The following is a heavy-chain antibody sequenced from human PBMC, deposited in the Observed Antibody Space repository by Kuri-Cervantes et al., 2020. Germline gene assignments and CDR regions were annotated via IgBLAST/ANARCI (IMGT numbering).Heavy chain of an antibody. CDR2: IWYDGSNK. J-gene: IGHJ5*01. Sequence: GESLKISCAASGFTFSSYGMHWVRQAPGKGLEWVAVIWYDGSNKYYADSVKGRFTISRDNSKNTLYLQMNSLRAEDTAVYYCAKARWLELPTNWFDSWGQGTLVTVSS. V-gene: IGHV3-33*06. D-gene: IGHD1-7*01. CDR3: AKARWLELPTNWFDS. CDR1: GFTFSSYG.